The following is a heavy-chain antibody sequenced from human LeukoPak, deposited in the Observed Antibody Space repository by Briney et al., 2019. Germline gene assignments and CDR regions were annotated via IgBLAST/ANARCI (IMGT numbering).Heavy chain of an antibody. CDR2: ISHSGSTI. CDR3: ATYGSGGGTFFDS. Sequence: GGSLRLSCTASGYMFSDYYMSWIRQAPEKGLKWLSYISHSGSTIYYADSVKGRFTISRDNAKNSLYLQMNSLRAEDTALYYCATYGSGGGTFFDSWGQGTLVTVSS. D-gene: IGHD3-10*01. V-gene: IGHV3-11*04. CDR1: GYMFSDYY. J-gene: IGHJ4*01.